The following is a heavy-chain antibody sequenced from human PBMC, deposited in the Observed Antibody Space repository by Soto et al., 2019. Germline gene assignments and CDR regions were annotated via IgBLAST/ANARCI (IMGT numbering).Heavy chain of an antibody. CDR3: ARDGVGATTYYGYLDY. J-gene: IGHJ4*02. V-gene: IGHV3-33*01. CDR1: GFNYYESG. CDR2: IWADGNNK. Sequence: GGSLRLSCAASGFNYYESGMQWVRQSPDKGLEWVATIWADGNNKYYADLVKGRFTISRDNSKKTQSLQMNNLRAEDTAVYYCARDGVGATTYYGYLDYWSQGILVTVS. D-gene: IGHD1-26*01.